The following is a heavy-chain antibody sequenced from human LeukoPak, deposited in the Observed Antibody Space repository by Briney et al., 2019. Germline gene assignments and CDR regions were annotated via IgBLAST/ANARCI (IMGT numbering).Heavy chain of an antibody. D-gene: IGHD3-22*01. V-gene: IGHV4-59*05. CDR2: IYYSGTT. J-gene: IGHJ5*02. Sequence: SETLSLTCTVSGGSISGDYWSWIRQPPGKGLEWIGSIYYSGTTHYNPSLKSRVTISVDTSKNQFSLRLTSVTAADTAVYYCASTHYYDSSGYYSHVFDPWGQGTLATVSS. CDR1: GGSISGDY. CDR3: ASTHYYDSSGYYSHVFDP.